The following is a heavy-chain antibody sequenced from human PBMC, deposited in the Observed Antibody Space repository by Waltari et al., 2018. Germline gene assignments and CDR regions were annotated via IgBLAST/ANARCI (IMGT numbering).Heavy chain of an antibody. J-gene: IGHJ5*02. CDR2: INPTGGST. CDR1: GYTFLLYY. Sequence: QVQLVQSGSEVKKPGASVKLSCKASGYTFLLYYMPWVRQAPGQGLEWMGIINPTGGSTSYAQNFQGRVSMTRDTSTSTVYMDLSSLRSDDTAVYYCARGGRGWYDWFDPWGQGTLVTVSS. CDR3: ARGGRGWYDWFDP. V-gene: IGHV1-46*01. D-gene: IGHD6-19*01.